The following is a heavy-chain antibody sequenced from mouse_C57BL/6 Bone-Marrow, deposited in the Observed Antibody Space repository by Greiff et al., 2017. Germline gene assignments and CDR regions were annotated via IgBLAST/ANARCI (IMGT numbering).Heavy chain of an antibody. CDR1: GYTFTSYG. J-gene: IGHJ4*01. Sequence: QVQLQQSGAELARPGASVKLSCKASGYTFTSYGISWVKQRTGQGLEWIGEIYPRSGNTYYNEKFKGKATLTADKSSSTAYMELRSLTSEDSAVYFDAYYRGYYAMDYWGQGTSVTVSS. V-gene: IGHV1-81*01. CDR3: AYYRGYYAMDY. CDR2: IYPRSGNT. D-gene: IGHD1-1*01.